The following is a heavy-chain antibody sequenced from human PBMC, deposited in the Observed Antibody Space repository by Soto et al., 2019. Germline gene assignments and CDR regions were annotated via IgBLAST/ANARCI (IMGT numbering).Heavy chain of an antibody. CDR1: GFTFRDYA. CDR3: AKGGAVYGLLTHDY. Sequence: EVQLLESGGGLEQPGGSLRLSCAASGFTFRDYATSWVRQAPGKGLEWVTTITGSSSNLYYSDSVKGRFAISRDNSKNTLYLQMDSLTAEDTAVYYCAKGGAVYGLLTHDYWGQGTLVTVSS. CDR2: ITGSSSNL. J-gene: IGHJ4*02. V-gene: IGHV3-23*01. D-gene: IGHD3-9*01.